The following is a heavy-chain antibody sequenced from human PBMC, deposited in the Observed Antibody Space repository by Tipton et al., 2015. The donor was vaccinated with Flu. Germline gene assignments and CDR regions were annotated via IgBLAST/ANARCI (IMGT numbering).Heavy chain of an antibody. CDR3: ARQKGGISSGYYYYFDY. D-gene: IGHD3-22*01. Sequence: TLSLTCTVSGGSINSTTHYWGWIRQPPGEGLEWIGGIYYSGSTYYNPSLESRVTISLDTSKKRFSLKLSSVTAADTAVYYCARQKGGISSGYYYYFDYWGQGTLVTVSS. V-gene: IGHV4-39*07. J-gene: IGHJ4*02. CDR1: GGSINSTTHY. CDR2: IYYSGST.